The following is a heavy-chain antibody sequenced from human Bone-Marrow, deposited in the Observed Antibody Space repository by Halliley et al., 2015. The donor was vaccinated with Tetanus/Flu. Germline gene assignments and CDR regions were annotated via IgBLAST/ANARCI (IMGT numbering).Heavy chain of an antibody. CDR2: IYYSGTI. CDR3: ARWRYRSAFDY. J-gene: IGHJ4*02. V-gene: IGHV4-59*01. Sequence: LEWIGYIYYSGTINYNPSLKSRVTISIDTSKNQFSLKLSSVTAADTAVYYCARWRYRSAFDYWGQGTLVTVSS. D-gene: IGHD6-25*01.